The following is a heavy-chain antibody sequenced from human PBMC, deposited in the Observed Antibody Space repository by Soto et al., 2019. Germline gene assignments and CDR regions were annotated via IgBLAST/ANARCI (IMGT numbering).Heavy chain of an antibody. D-gene: IGHD5-12*01. CDR3: ARELNRLRVFDY. V-gene: IGHV3-33*01. CDR1: GFTFSSYG. Sequence: GGSLRLSCAASGFTFSSYGMHWVRQAPGKGLEWVAVIWYDGSNKYYADSVKGRFTISRDNSKNTLYLQMNSLRAEDTAVYYCARELNRLRVFDYCGQGTLVTVSS. CDR2: IWYDGSNK. J-gene: IGHJ4*02.